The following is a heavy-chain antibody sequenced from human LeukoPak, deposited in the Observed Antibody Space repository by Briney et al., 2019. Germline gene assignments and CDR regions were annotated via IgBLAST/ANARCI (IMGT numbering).Heavy chain of an antibody. CDR1: GFTFSSYA. CDR3: AKDASEWLVLAYYFDY. J-gene: IGHJ4*02. CDR2: ISGSGGST. D-gene: IGHD6-19*01. V-gene: IGHV3-23*01. Sequence: GGSLRLSCAASGFTFSSYAMSWVRQAPGKGLEWVSAISGSGGSTYYADSVKGRFTISRDNSKNTLYLQMNSLRAEDTAVYYCAKDASEWLVLAYYFDYWGQGTLVTVSS.